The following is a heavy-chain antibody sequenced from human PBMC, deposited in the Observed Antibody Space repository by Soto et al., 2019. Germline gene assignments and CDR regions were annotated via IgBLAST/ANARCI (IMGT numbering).Heavy chain of an antibody. J-gene: IGHJ4*02. Sequence: QVQLVQSGAEVKKPGSSVKVSCKASGGTFSSYAISWVRQAPGQGPEWMGGIIPIFGTANYAQKFQGRVTITSYEYTSTAYMELSSLSSEDTAVYYCARDAGYCSGGCCYSRNDYWGQGTLVTVSS. CDR3: ARDAGYCSGGCCYSRNDY. V-gene: IGHV1-69*05. D-gene: IGHD2-15*01. CDR1: GGTFSSYA. CDR2: IIPIFGTA.